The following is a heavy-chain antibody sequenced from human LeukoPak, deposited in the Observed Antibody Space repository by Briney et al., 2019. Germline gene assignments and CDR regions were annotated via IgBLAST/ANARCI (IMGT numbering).Heavy chain of an antibody. V-gene: IGHV1-18*01. Sequence: ASVKVSCKASGYTFTSYGISWVRQAPGQGLDWMGWISTYNGATNYAQKLQGRVTMTTDTSTSTAYMELGSLRSDDTAVYYCARGDHYDTHYHGDYWGQGTLVTVSS. CDR1: GYTFTSYG. J-gene: IGHJ4*02. CDR3: ARGDHYDTHYHGDY. CDR2: ISTYNGAT. D-gene: IGHD3-22*01.